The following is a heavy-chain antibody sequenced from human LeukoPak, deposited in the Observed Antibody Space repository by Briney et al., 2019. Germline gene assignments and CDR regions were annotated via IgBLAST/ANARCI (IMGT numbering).Heavy chain of an antibody. V-gene: IGHV4-4*02. CDR2: IFHTGRT. CDR3: ACPPGDY. D-gene: IGHD2-2*01. Sequence: SETLSLTCVVSGGSISETNYWSRVRQPPGKGLEWIGEIFHTGRTNYNPSLKSRVTISVDTSKNQFSLKLSSVTAADTAVYYCACPPGDYWGQGTLVTVSS. CDR1: GGSISETNY. J-gene: IGHJ4*02.